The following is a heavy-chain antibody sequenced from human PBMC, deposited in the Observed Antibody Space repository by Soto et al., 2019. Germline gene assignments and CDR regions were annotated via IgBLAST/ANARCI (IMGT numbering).Heavy chain of an antibody. V-gene: IGHV3-23*01. D-gene: IGHD2-2*02. CDR2: ISGSGGST. Sequence: GGSLRLSCAASGFTFSSYAMSWVRQAPGKGLEWVSAISGSGGSTYYADSVKGRFTISRDNSKNTLYLQMNSLRAEDTAVYYCARDWAGCSSTSCYRGGYYYGMDVWGQGTTVTVSS. CDR1: GFTFSSYA. CDR3: ARDWAGCSSTSCYRGGYYYGMDV. J-gene: IGHJ6*02.